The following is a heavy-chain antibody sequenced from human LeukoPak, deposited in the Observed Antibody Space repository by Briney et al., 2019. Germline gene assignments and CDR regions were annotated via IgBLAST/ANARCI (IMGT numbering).Heavy chain of an antibody. CDR1: GYTFTNYY. D-gene: IGHD2-15*01. CDR3: AREKKDTYFFDY. J-gene: IGHJ4*02. Sequence: ASVKVSCKASGYTFTNYYIHWLRQVPGQGLEWMGIINPGGAPTTYAQRFQARLIMTRDTSTSTVNMEVSGLTPDDTAVYYCAREKKDTYFFDYWGQGSLVIVSS. CDR2: INPGGAPT. V-gene: IGHV1-46*01.